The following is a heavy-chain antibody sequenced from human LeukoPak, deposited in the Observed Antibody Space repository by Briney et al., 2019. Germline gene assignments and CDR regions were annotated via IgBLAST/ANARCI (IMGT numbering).Heavy chain of an antibody. V-gene: IGHV3-23*01. J-gene: IGHJ4*02. Sequence: PGGSLRLSCAASGFSFSSYAMSWVRPAPGQGLACVSTISGSGGSTYYADSVKGRFTISRDNSKNTLYLQMNSLRAEDTAVYYCAKGGSSGYYNHFDYWGQGTLVTVSS. CDR3: AKGGSSGYYNHFDY. CDR2: ISGSGGST. CDR1: GFSFSSYA. D-gene: IGHD3-22*01.